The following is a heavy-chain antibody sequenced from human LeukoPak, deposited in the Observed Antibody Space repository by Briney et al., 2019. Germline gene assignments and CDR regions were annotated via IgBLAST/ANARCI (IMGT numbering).Heavy chain of an antibody. CDR3: ARDEHQYYHASTGRFDY. V-gene: IGHV3-66*01. Sequence: GGSLRLSCAASGLTVSSNYMSWVRQAPGKGLEWVSVIYSGGSTYYADSVKGRFTISRDNAKNSLYLQMNFLRAEDTAVYYCARDEHQYYHASTGRFDYWGQGILVTVSS. CDR2: IYSGGST. D-gene: IGHD3-10*01. J-gene: IGHJ4*02. CDR1: GLTVSSNY.